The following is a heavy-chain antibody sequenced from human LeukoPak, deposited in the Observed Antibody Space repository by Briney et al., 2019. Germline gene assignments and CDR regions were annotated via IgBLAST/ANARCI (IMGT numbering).Heavy chain of an antibody. J-gene: IGHJ4*02. D-gene: IGHD4-23*01. CDR1: GFTVSSNF. CDR3: ARDRNSHYGGNSIAYYFDY. CDR2: IYSGGST. V-gene: IGHV3-53*01. Sequence: GGSLRLSCAASGFTVSSNFLSWVRQAPGKGLEWVSLIYSGGSTDYTDSVKGRFTISRDNSKNTLYLQMNSLRAEDTAVYYCARDRNSHYGGNSIAYYFDYWGQGTLVTVSS.